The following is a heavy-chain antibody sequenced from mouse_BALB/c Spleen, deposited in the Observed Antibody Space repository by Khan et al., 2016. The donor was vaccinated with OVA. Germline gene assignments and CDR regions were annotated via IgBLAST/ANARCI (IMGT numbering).Heavy chain of an antibody. Sequence: VELVESGAELAKPGASVKMSCKASGYTFTSYWMHWVKQRPGQGLEWIGYINPSTGYTEYNQKFKDKATLTTDKSSSTAYMQLSSLTSEDSAVYYCAASILFYYSMDYWGKGTSVTVSS. CDR2: INPSTGYT. V-gene: IGHV1-7*01. CDR3: AASILFYYSMDY. CDR1: GYTFTSYW. D-gene: IGHD6-1*01. J-gene: IGHJ4*01.